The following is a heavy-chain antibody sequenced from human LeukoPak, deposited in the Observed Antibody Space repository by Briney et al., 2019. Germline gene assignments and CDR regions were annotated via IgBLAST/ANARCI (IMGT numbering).Heavy chain of an antibody. D-gene: IGHD4-23*01. CDR1: GFTFSTYW. J-gene: IGHJ1*01. Sequence: PGGSLRLSCAASGFTFSTYWMSWVRHAPRERLEWGANIKQDGSEKQYAASVKGRFTISRDNTKNSVYLQMNSLRVEDTAVYYCGKYGGRSSNGNTHHWGQGTLVTVSS. V-gene: IGHV3-7*01. CDR3: GKYGGRSSNGNTHH. CDR2: IKQDGSEK.